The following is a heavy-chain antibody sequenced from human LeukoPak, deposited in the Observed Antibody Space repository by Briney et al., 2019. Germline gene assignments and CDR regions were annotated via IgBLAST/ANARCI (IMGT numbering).Heavy chain of an antibody. CDR3: ARARYCSGGSCFEYFQH. CDR1: GGSISSGGYY. Sequence: PSQTLSLTCTVSGGSISSGGYYWSWIRQHPGKGLEWIGYIYYSGSTHYNPSLKSRVTISVDTSKNQFSLKLSSVTAADTAVYYCARARYCSGGSCFEYFQHWGQGTLVTVSS. V-gene: IGHV4-31*03. D-gene: IGHD2-15*01. J-gene: IGHJ1*01. CDR2: IYYSGST.